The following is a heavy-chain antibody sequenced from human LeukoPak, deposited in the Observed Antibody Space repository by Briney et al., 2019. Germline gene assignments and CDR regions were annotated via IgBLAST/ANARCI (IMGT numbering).Heavy chain of an antibody. CDR2: IQYDDSIE. V-gene: IGHV3-30*02. Sequence: PGGSLRLSCAASGFTFSTFGMNWVRQAPDKGLECVAFIQYDDSIEYYEDSVKGRFTISRDNSKNTLYLQMNSLRGDDTAVYYCAKDQGVVGSYEYWGHGTLVTVSS. CDR3: AKDQGVVGSYEY. J-gene: IGHJ4*01. D-gene: IGHD3-10*01. CDR1: GFTFSTFG.